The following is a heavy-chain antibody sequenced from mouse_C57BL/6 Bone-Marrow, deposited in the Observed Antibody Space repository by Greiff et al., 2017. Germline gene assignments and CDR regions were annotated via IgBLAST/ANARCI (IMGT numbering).Heavy chain of an antibody. CDR3: ARRPWYFPAY. J-gene: IGHJ3*01. CDR1: GYAFSSSW. CDR2: IYPGDGDT. D-gene: IGHD2-1*01. V-gene: IGHV1-82*01. Sequence: QVQLKQSGPELVKPGASVKISCKASGYAFSSSWMNWVKQRPGKGLEWIGRIYPGDGDTNYNGKFKGKATLTADKSSSTAYMQLSSLTSEDSAVYFCARRPWYFPAYWGQGTLVTVSA.